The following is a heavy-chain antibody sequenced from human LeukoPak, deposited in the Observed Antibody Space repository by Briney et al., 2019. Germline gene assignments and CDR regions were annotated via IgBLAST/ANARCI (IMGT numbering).Heavy chain of an antibody. CDR3: AREQGDYHDSSGSGFDP. D-gene: IGHD3-22*01. V-gene: IGHV4-59*01. Sequence: PAETLSLTCTVSGGSISSYYWSWIRQPPGKGLEWIGYVYYSGSTNYNPSLKSRVTISVDTSKNQFSLKLSSVTAADTAVYYCAREQGDYHDSSGSGFDPWGQGTLVTVSS. J-gene: IGHJ5*02. CDR1: GGSISSYY. CDR2: VYYSGST.